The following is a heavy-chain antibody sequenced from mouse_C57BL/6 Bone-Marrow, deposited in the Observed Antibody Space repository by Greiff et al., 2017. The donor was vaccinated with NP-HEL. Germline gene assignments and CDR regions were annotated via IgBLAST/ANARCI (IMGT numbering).Heavy chain of an antibody. Sequence: VQLQQPGAELVKPGASVKLSCKASGYTFTSYWMHWLKQRPGQGLEWIGMIHPNSGSTNYNEKFKSKATLTVDKSSSTAYMQLSSLTSGDSAVYYCAPIYYGFSWFAYWGQGTLVTVSA. CDR1: GYTFTSYW. D-gene: IGHD2-2*01. CDR2: IHPNSGST. J-gene: IGHJ3*01. CDR3: APIYYGFSWFAY. V-gene: IGHV1-64*01.